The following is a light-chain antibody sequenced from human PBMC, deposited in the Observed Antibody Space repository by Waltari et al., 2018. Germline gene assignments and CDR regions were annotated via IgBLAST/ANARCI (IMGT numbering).Light chain of an antibody. CDR2: YDR. CDR3: HVWHPHVDPGV. Sequence: SYVVTQPPSVSVAPGETATITSARDNIGTYSVHWYQQKAGQAPVLVIFYDRDRPSGIPDRFSGSNSGNTATLTISRVEAGDEARYYCHVWHPHVDPGVFGTGTEVTVL. J-gene: IGLJ1*01. V-gene: IGLV3-21*04. CDR1: NIGTYS.